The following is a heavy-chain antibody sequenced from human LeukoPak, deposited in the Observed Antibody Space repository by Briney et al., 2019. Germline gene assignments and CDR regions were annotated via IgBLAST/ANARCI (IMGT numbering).Heavy chain of an antibody. Sequence: SETLSLTCTVSGGSISSGSHYWAWIRQPPGKGLEWLATISESGTTYYNPSLKSRDTISVDTSKNQFSLRLGSVTAADTAVYYCARYSGSFFDYWGQGTLVTVSS. J-gene: IGHJ4*02. V-gene: IGHV4-39*01. CDR1: GGSISSGSHY. CDR2: ISESGTT. D-gene: IGHD3-10*01. CDR3: ARYSGSFFDY.